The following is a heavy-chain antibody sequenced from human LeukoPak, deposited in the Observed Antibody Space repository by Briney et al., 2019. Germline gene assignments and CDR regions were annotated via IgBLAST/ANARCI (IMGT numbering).Heavy chain of an antibody. J-gene: IGHJ5*01. Sequence: GGSLRLACTASGFTFRNYWMHWVGQAPGKGLVRVTGIYNDGSSTIYADSVKGRFTISRDNAKNTLYLQMNSLRADDTAVYYCARIQSLASSFSSFDSWGQGTLVTVSS. D-gene: IGHD6-13*01. V-gene: IGHV3-74*01. CDR1: GFTFRNYW. CDR2: IYNDGSST. CDR3: ARIQSLASSFSSFDS.